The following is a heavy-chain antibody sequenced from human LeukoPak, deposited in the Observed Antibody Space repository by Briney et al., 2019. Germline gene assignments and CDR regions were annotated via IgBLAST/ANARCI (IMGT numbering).Heavy chain of an antibody. V-gene: IGHV4-59*01. CDR2: IYYSGST. J-gene: IGHJ4*02. CDR1: GGSISSYY. CDR3: ARGRGYSYGYAFDY. D-gene: IGHD5-18*01. Sequence: SETLSLTCTVSGGSISSYYWSWIRQPTGKGLEWIGYIYYSGSTNYHRSLKSRVTISVDTSKNQFALKLSSVTAADTAVHYCARGRGYSYGYAFDYWGQGTLVTVSS.